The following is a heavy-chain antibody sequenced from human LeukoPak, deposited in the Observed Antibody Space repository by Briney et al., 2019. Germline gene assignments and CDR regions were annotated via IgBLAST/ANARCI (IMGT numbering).Heavy chain of an antibody. CDR2: ISYDGSNK. V-gene: IGHV3-30*04. Sequence: GRSLRLSCAASGFTFSSYAMHWVRQAPGKGLEWVAVISYDGSNKYYADSVKGRFTISRDNSKNTLYLQMNSLRAEDTAVYCCARDQVEYQLLWYFDYWGQGTLVTVSS. D-gene: IGHD2-2*01. J-gene: IGHJ4*02. CDR1: GFTFSSYA. CDR3: ARDQVEYQLLWYFDY.